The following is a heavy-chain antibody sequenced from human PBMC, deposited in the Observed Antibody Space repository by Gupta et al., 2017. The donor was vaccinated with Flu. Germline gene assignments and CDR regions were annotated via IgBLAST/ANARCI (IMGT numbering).Heavy chain of an antibody. D-gene: IGHD3-3*01. CDR2: IYYDGTT. Sequence: GGAIGSYYWSWIRQPPGKGLEWIAYIYYDGTTKYNPSLKSRVTVSIDTSKKQFSLSLNSVTAADSAVYYCASSAMYGVFDPWGQGILVTVSS. CDR3: ASSAMYGVFDP. J-gene: IGHJ5*02. V-gene: IGHV4-59*03. CDR1: GGAIGSYY.